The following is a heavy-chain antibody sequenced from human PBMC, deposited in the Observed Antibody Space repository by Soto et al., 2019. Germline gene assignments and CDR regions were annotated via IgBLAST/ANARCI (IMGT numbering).Heavy chain of an antibody. V-gene: IGHV4-39*02. Sequence: PSETLSLTCTVSGASVSTGAYYWGWVRQRPGKGLEWVGYIYESGYTYYNTSLKSRLTISRDNARNSLYLQMNRLGVDDTALYFCARATYNWNHEYWGQGTQVTVSS. J-gene: IGHJ4*02. CDR1: GASVSTGAYY. D-gene: IGHD1-20*01. CDR2: IYESGYT. CDR3: ARATYNWNHEY.